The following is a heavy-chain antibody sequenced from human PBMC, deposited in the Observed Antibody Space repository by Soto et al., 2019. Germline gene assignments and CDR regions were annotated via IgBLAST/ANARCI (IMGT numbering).Heavy chain of an antibody. Sequence: GGSLRLSCAASGFTFSSYEMNWVRQAPGKGLEWVSYISSSDSTIYYADSVKGRFTISRDNAKNSLYLQMNSLRAEDTAVYYCASPSPFDYWGQGSLVTVSS. V-gene: IGHV3-48*03. CDR2: ISSSDSTI. CDR1: GFTFSSYE. J-gene: IGHJ4*02. CDR3: ASPSPFDY.